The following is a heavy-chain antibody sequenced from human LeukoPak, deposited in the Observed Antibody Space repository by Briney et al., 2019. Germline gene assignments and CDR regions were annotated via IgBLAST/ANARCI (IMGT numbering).Heavy chain of an antibody. CDR2: IYHSGRST. D-gene: IGHD3-10*01. V-gene: IGHV4-39*01. CDR3: ARHRAKRLNDAFEI. Sequence: SETLSLTCTVSGGSISGSYYHWGWIRQPPGKGLEWIGTIYHSGRSTFYNPSLKSRVAMSVDTSKNHFSLNLTSVTAADTAIYYCARHRAKRLNDAFEIWGQGTVVSVSS. J-gene: IGHJ3*02. CDR1: GGSISGSYYH.